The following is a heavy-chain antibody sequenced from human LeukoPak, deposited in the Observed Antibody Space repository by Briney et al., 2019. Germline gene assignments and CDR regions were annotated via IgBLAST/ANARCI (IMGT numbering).Heavy chain of an antibody. CDR2: IYPGDSDT. V-gene: IGHV5-51*01. Sequence: GESVKISCKGSGYNLYNSWLGWVRQRPGKGLEWMGIIYPGDSDTRYSPSFQGQDTMSVDKSINTAYLQWSSLKASDSAIYFCARELPGSYGELLAFDFWGPGTLVTVSS. J-gene: IGHJ4*02. D-gene: IGHD1-26*01. CDR1: GYNLYNSW. CDR3: ARELPGSYGELLAFDF.